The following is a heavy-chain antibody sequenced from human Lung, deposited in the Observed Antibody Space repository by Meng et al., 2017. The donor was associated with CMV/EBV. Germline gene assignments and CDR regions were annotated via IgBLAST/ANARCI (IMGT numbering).Heavy chain of an antibody. J-gene: IGHJ4*02. CDR1: GGSISISTW. CDR2: IYHSGGT. V-gene: IGHV4-4*02. D-gene: IGHD6-19*01. CDR3: ARDPYATGWAG. Sequence: QMQLQASGPGLVTPSGTLSLTCAVSGGSISISTWWSWVRQPPGKGLEWIGEIYHSGGTNYNPSLRGRVTISLDKSKNQFSLTLRSVTAADTAVYYCARDPYATGWAGWGQGTLVTVSS.